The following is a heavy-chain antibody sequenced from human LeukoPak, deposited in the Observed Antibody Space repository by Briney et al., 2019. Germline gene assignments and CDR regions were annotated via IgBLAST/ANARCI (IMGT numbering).Heavy chain of an antibody. V-gene: IGHV4-59*01. CDR1: GDSIKSYY. D-gene: IGHD3-22*01. CDR2: IYDSGST. J-gene: IGHJ6*03. CDR3: ARVRWLNAYYHYYYMDV. Sequence: SETLSLTCTVSGDSIKSYYWSWIRQPPGKGLEWMGYIYDSGSTNYNPSLKSRVTISLDTAKDQFSLRLSSVTAADTALYYCARVRWLNAYYHYYYMDVWGKGTTVTVSS.